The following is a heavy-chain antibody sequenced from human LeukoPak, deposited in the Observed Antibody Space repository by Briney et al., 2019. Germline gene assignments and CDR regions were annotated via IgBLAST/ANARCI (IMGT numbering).Heavy chain of an antibody. CDR1: GYSFSSYW. V-gene: IGHV5-51*01. D-gene: IGHD6-13*01. J-gene: IGHJ4*02. Sequence: GDSLKISCKGSGYSFSSYWIGWVRQMPGKGLEWMGIIYPGDSETTYSPSFQGQVTFSADKSISTAYLLWSSLKASDTAMYYCARRIAAAGAFDYWGQGTLVTVSS. CDR3: ARRIAAAGAFDY. CDR2: IYPGDSET.